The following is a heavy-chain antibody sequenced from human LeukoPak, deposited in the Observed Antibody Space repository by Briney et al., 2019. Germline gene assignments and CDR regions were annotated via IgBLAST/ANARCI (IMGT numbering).Heavy chain of an antibody. CDR1: GYSISSGYY. D-gene: IGHD1-1*01. Sequence: PSETLPLTCAVSGYSISSGYYWGWIRQPPGKGLEWIGSIYHSGSTYYNPSLKSRVTISVDTSKNQFSLKLSSVTAADTAVYYCARGSDPNSYYYYMDVWGKGTTVTVSS. CDR2: IYHSGST. CDR3: ARGSDPNSYYYYMDV. J-gene: IGHJ6*03. V-gene: IGHV4-38-2*01.